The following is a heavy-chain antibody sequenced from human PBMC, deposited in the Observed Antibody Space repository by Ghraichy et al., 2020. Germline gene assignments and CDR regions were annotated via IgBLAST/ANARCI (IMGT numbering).Heavy chain of an antibody. CDR2: IYYSGST. Sequence: SETLSLTCTVSGGSISSGDYYWSWIRQPPGKGLEWIGYIYYSGSTYYNPSLKSRVTISVDTSKNQFSLKLSSVTAADTAVYYCARAVVVPAAMLNYYYYYGMDVWGQGTTVTVSS. D-gene: IGHD2-2*01. V-gene: IGHV4-30-4*01. CDR1: GGSISSGDYY. CDR3: ARAVVVPAAMLNYYYYYGMDV. J-gene: IGHJ6*02.